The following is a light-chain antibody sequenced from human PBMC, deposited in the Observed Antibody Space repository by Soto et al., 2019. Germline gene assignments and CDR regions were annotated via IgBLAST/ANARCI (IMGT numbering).Light chain of an antibody. CDR2: DAS. CDR1: QSVSSY. CDR3: QQRSSAIT. Sequence: EIVLTQSPATLSLSPGERATLSCRASQSVSSYLAWYQQKPGPAPRLLIYDASNRATGIPARFSGSGSGTYFTLTISSLAPEYFAVYSCQQRSSAITFGQGTRLEIK. V-gene: IGKV3-11*01. J-gene: IGKJ5*01.